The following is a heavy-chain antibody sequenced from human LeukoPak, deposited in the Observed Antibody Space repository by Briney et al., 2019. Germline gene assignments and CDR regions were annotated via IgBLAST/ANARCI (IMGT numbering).Heavy chain of an antibody. Sequence: GGSLRLSCAASGFTFTNYAMSWVRQAPGKGLEWVANIKEDGSEKNYADSVKGRFTISRDNAKNSLYLQMNSLRAEDTAVYYCARGYTCGYWGQGTLVIVSS. J-gene: IGHJ4*02. V-gene: IGHV3-7*04. D-gene: IGHD5-18*01. CDR2: IKEDGSEK. CDR1: GFTFTNYA. CDR3: ARGYTCGY.